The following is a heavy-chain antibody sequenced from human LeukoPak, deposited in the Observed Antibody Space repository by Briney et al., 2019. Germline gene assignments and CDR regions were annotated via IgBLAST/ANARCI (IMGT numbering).Heavy chain of an antibody. CDR1: GYTFTGYY. D-gene: IGHD3-16*01. CDR2: INPNSGGT. CDR3: ARDLRYDYVWGSYYH. Sequence: ASVKVSCKASGYTFTGYYMHWVRQAPGQGLEWMGWINPNSGGTNYAQKFQGRVTMTRDTSISTAYMELSRLRSDDTAVYYCARDLRYDYVWGSYYHWGQGTLVTVSS. J-gene: IGHJ5*02. V-gene: IGHV1-2*02.